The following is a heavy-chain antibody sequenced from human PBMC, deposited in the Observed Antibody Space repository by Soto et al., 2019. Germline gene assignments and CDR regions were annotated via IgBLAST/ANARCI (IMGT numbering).Heavy chain of an antibody. Sequence: PGGSLRLSCAGSGFTFSTPWMSWVRQAPGKGLEWVGRIKSKNVGATTDFAAPVKGRFSISRDDSKNTLYLQMNSLKTEDTAVYYCTADLYYYDSSTYSYYFDYWGQGTLVTVSS. CDR3: TADLYYYDSSTYSYYFDY. V-gene: IGHV3-15*01. CDR1: GFTFSTPW. J-gene: IGHJ4*02. CDR2: IKSKNVGATT. D-gene: IGHD3-22*01.